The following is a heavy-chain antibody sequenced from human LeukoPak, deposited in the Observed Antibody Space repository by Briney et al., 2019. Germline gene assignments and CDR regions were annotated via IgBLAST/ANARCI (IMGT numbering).Heavy chain of an antibody. V-gene: IGHV4-59*08. CDR3: ARHYDILTGYKCFDP. CDR2: ISDSGSP. Sequence: SETLSLTCAASGGSISSYFWNWIRQPPGKGLEWIGHISDSGSPNYNPSLKSRVTISVDTSKNQFSLKLSSVTAADTAVYYCARHYDILTGYKCFDPWGQGTLVTVSS. J-gene: IGHJ5*02. CDR1: GGSISSYF. D-gene: IGHD3-9*01.